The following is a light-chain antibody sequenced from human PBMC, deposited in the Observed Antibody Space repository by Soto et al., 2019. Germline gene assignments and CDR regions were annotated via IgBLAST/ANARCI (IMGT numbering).Light chain of an antibody. CDR3: QQYSNYTPRT. V-gene: IGKV1-5*03. J-gene: IGKJ1*01. CDR1: QSISIW. CDR2: KAS. Sequence: DIQMTQSPSTLSASVGDRVTITCWASQSISIWLAWYQQKPGKAPKILIYKASSLESGVPSRFSGSGSGTEFTLTISSLQPDDFATYYCQQYSNYTPRTFGQGTKVDIX.